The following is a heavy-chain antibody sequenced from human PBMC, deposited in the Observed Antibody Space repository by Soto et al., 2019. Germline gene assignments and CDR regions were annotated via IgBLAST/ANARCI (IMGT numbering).Heavy chain of an antibody. J-gene: IGHJ4*02. CDR1: GFTFSSYA. CDR2: ISGSGGST. Sequence: EVQLLESGGGLVQPGGSLRLSCAASGFTFSSYAMSWVRQAPGKGLEWVSAISGSGGSTYYADSVKGRFTISRDNSKNTLYLQRNSLRAEDKAVYYCAKNERYCDWLYDAVNDYWGPGTLATVSS. D-gene: IGHD3-9*01. V-gene: IGHV3-23*01. CDR3: AKNERYCDWLYDAVNDY.